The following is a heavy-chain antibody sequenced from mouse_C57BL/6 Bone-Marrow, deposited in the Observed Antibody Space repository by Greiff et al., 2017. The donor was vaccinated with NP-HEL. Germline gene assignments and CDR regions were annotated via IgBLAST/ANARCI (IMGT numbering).Heavy chain of an antibody. CDR3: ATYGPGSWFAY. D-gene: IGHD1-1*02. CDR2: IYPRSGNT. CDR1: GYTFTSYG. Sequence: VKLQESGAELARPGASVKLSCKASGYTFTSYGISWVKQRTGQGLEWIGEIYPRSGNTYYNEKFKGKATLTADKSSSTAYMELRSLTSEDSAVYFCATYGPGSWFAYWGQGTLVTVSA. J-gene: IGHJ3*01. V-gene: IGHV1-81*01.